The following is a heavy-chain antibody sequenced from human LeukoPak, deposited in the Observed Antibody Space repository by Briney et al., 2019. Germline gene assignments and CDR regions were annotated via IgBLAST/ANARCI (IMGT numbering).Heavy chain of an antibody. V-gene: IGHV3-9*01. D-gene: IGHD2-2*02. CDR2: ISWNSGSI. CDR1: GFTFDDYA. CDR3: AKDPVPAAILGNWFDP. Sequence: GGSLRFPCAASGFTFDDYAMHWVRQAPGKGLEWVSGISWNSGSIGYADSVKGRFTISRDNAKNSLYLQMNSLRAEDTALYYCAKDPVPAAILGNWFDPWGQGTLVTVSS. J-gene: IGHJ5*02.